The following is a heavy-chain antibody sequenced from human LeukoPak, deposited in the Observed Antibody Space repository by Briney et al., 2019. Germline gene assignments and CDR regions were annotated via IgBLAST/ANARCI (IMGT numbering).Heavy chain of an antibody. CDR1: GFTFSSYA. V-gene: IGHV3-23*01. J-gene: IGHJ4*02. D-gene: IGHD3-10*01. CDR3: AKRASGSGTSLYYFDY. CDR2: ISTTGGST. Sequence: TGGSLRLSCAASGFTFSSYAMRWVRQAPGKGLEWVSVISTTGGSTFYADSVKGRFTISRDNSKNTLYLQMNSLRAEDTAVYYCAKRASGSGTSLYYFDYWGQGTLVTVSS.